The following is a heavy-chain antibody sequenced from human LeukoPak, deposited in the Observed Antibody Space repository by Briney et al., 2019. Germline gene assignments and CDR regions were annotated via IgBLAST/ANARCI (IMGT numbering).Heavy chain of an antibody. J-gene: IGHJ5*02. CDR2: ISPNSGGI. V-gene: IGHV1-2*02. CDR3: ATAGYCSGGSCSDWFDP. D-gene: IGHD2-15*01. CDR1: GSTFAYNY. Sequence: WASVKVSCKASGSTFAYNYIHWVRQAPGQGLEWMGWISPNSGGINYARKFQGRVTMTRDTSIGTAYMEFSRLTSDDTAVYYCATAGYCSGGSCSDWFDPWGQGTLVTVSS.